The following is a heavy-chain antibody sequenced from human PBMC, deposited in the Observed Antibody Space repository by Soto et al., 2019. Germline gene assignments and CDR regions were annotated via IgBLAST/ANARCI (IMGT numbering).Heavy chain of an antibody. CDR1: GYTFTSYG. J-gene: IGHJ4*02. D-gene: IGHD1-26*01. Sequence: QVQLVQSGAEVKKPGASVKVSCKASGYTFTSYGISWVRQAPGQGLEWMGWISAYNGNTNYAQKLQGRVTMTSHTATRTAYMEVRSLRSDDTAVHCCARDREGCAQDFWGQGYVVNVSS. CDR2: ISAYNGNT. CDR3: ARDREGCAQDF. V-gene: IGHV1-18*01.